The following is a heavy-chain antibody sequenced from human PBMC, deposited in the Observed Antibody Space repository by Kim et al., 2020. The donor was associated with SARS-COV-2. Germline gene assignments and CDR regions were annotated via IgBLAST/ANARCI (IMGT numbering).Heavy chain of an antibody. CDR2: IIPIFGTA. J-gene: IGHJ6*02. Sequence: SVKVSCKASGGTFSSYAISWVRRAPGQGLEWMGGIIPIFGTANYAQKFQGRVTITADESTSTAYMELSSLRSEDTAVYYCARPSIAAAGTYYYYGMDVWGQGTTVTVSS. CDR1: GGTFSSYA. CDR3: ARPSIAAAGTYYYYGMDV. V-gene: IGHV1-69*13. D-gene: IGHD6-13*01.